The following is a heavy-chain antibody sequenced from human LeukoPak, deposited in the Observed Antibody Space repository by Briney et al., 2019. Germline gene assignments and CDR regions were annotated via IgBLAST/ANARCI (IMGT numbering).Heavy chain of an antibody. D-gene: IGHD6-13*01. CDR2: IRSKANSYAT. J-gene: IGHJ4*02. V-gene: IGHV3-73*01. CDR1: GFTFSGSA. CDR3: TRLSGSSSIDY. Sequence: PGGSLKLSCAASGFTFSGSAMHWVRRASGKGLEWVGRIRSKANSYATAYAASVKGRFTISRDDSKNTAYLQMNSLKTEDTAVYYCTRLSGSSSIDYWGQGTLVTVSS.